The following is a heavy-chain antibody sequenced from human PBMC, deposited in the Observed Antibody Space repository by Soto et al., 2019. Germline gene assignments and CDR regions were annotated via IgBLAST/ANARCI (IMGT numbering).Heavy chain of an antibody. CDR1: GYAFSSYG. D-gene: IGHD6-6*01. V-gene: IGHV1-18*01. Sequence: ASVNVSCKASGYAFSSYGFSWVRQAPGQGLEWMGWISGYNGNTNYARKFQGRVTMTTDTSTSTAYMELRSLRSDDTAVYYCAREGQLGYWGQGTLVTVSS. J-gene: IGHJ4*02. CDR2: ISGYNGNT. CDR3: AREGQLGY.